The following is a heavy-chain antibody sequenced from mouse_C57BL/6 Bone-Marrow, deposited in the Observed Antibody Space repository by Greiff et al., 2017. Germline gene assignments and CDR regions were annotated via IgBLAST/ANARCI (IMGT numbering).Heavy chain of an antibody. D-gene: IGHD2-4*01. V-gene: IGHV1-64*01. J-gene: IGHJ2*01. CDR1: GYTFTSYW. Sequence: QVQLQQPGAELVKPGASVKLSCKASGYTFTSYWMHWVKQRPGQGLEWIGMIHPNSGSTNYNEKFKSKATLTVDKSSSTAYMQLSSLTSEDSAVYYCARVLYYDYLYFDYWGQGTTLTVSS. CDR2: IHPNSGST. CDR3: ARVLYYDYLYFDY.